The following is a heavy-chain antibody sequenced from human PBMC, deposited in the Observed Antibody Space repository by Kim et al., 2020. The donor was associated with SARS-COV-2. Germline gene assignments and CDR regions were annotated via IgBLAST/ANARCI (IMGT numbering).Heavy chain of an antibody. CDR2: ISYDGSNK. J-gene: IGHJ4*02. D-gene: IGHD6-13*01. CDR3: ARDIRARYSSTRGVVDY. CDR1: GFTFSSYA. V-gene: IGHV3-30*04. Sequence: GGSLRLSCAASGFTFSSYAMHWVRQAPGKGLEWVAVISYDGSNKYYADSVKGRFTISRDNSKNTLYLQMNSLRAEDTAVYYCARDIRARYSSTRGVVDYWGQGTLVTVSS.